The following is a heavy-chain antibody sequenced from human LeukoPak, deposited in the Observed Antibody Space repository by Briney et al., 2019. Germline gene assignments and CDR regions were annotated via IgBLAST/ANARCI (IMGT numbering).Heavy chain of an antibody. J-gene: IGHJ6*02. Sequence: PGGSLRLSCAASGFTFRTYSMHWVRQAPGKGLEWVSYISSSSSLIFYADSVKGRFTISRDNTKNSLYLQMNSLRAEDTALYYCAKDFVMVGSDYYGMDVWGQGTTVTVSS. D-gene: IGHD3-10*02. CDR3: AKDFVMVGSDYYGMDV. V-gene: IGHV3-48*04. CDR1: GFTFRTYS. CDR2: ISSSSSLI.